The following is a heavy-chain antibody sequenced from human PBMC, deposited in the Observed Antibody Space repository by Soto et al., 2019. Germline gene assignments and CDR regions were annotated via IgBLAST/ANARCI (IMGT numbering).Heavy chain of an antibody. CDR2: ISAGSGNS. CDR3: ARQKLKSSTWYGSIDS. V-gene: IGHV3-23*01. CDR1: GFSFGTHA. Sequence: GGSLRLSCVASGFSFGTHAMTWVRQTPGKGLEWVSVISAGSGNSYYADSVKGRFSVSRDNSKNTLWLQMDSLRAEDTGLYYCARQKLKSSTWYGSIDSWGQGTLVTVSS. D-gene: IGHD2-2*01. J-gene: IGHJ4*02.